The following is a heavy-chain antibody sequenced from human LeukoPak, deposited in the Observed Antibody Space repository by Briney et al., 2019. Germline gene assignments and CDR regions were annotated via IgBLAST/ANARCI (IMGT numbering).Heavy chain of an antibody. V-gene: IGHV1-18*01. CDR1: GYTFNNYG. Sequence: ASVKVSCKASGYTFNNYGISWVRQAPGQGLEWMGWISAYNGNTNYAQKLQGRVTMTTDTSTSTAYMELRSLRSDDTAVYYCARDRYRSIVVVTANPFDYWGQGTLVTVSS. J-gene: IGHJ4*02. CDR2: ISAYNGNT. CDR3: ARDRYRSIVVVTANPFDY. D-gene: IGHD2-21*02.